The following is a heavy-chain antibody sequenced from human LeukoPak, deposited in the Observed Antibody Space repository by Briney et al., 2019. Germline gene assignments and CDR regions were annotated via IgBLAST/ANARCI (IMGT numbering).Heavy chain of an antibody. CDR3: ARDTRIAVAGTYYYYYMDV. J-gene: IGHJ6*03. CDR1: GGSFSGYY. D-gene: IGHD6-19*01. V-gene: IGHV4-59*12. CDR2: IYYSGST. Sequence: PSETLSLTCAVYGGSFSGYYWSWIPQPPGKGLEWIGYIYYSGSTNYNPSLKSRVTISVDTSKNQFSLKLSSVTAADTAVYYCARDTRIAVAGTYYYYYMDVWGKGTTVTISS.